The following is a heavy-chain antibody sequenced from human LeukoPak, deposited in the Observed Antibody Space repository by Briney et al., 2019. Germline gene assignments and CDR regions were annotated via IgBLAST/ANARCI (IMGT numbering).Heavy chain of an antibody. J-gene: IGHJ6*02. D-gene: IGHD6-13*01. CDR2: ISWNSGSI. CDR3: AKDRSSSWPTGRYYYGMDV. CDR1: GFTSDDYA. V-gene: IGHV3-9*02. Sequence: GRSLRLSCAASGFTSDDYAMHWVRQAPGKGLEWVSGISWNSGSIGYADSVKGRFTISRDNSKNTLYLQMNSLRAEDTAVYYCAKDRSSSWPTGRYYYGMDVWGQGTTVTVSS.